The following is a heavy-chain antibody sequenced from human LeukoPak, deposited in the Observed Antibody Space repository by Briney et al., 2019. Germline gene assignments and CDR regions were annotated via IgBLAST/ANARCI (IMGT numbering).Heavy chain of an antibody. D-gene: IGHD3-22*01. CDR2: ISSTSSTV. CDR3: ARAAPYYYDSSGYSAFDS. Sequence: GGSLRLSCAASGFTFRSYSMHWVRQAPGKGLEGVSYISSTSSTVYYADSVKGRFTISRDNAKNSLYLQMNSLRDEDTAVYYCARAAPYYYDSSGYSAFDSWGQGTMVTVSA. J-gene: IGHJ3*02. V-gene: IGHV3-48*02. CDR1: GFTFRSYS.